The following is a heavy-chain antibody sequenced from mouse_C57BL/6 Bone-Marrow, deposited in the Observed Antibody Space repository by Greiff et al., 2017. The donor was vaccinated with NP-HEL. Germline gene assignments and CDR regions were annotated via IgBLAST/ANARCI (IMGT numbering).Heavy chain of an antibody. V-gene: IGHV1-22*01. J-gene: IGHJ1*03. Sequence: VQLQQSGPELVKPGASVKMSCKASGYTFTDYNMHWVKQSHGKSLEWIGYINPNNGGTSYNQKFKGKATLTVNKSSSTAYMELRSLTSEDSAVYYCARWAIYYYGSSLVFDVWGTGTTVTVSS. D-gene: IGHD1-1*01. CDR3: ARWAIYYYGSSLVFDV. CDR1: GYTFTDYN. CDR2: INPNNGGT.